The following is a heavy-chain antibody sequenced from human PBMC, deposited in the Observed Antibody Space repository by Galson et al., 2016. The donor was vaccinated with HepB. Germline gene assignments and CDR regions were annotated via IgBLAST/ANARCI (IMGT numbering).Heavy chain of an antibody. Sequence: SVKVSCKASGCTFTSSDINWVRQATGQGLEWMGWVNPKSGNTGYAQKFQGRVTMTRDTSISTVYMELSSLRSEDTAVYYCAREIPRKQLWLRFGYFDSWGQGTLVTVSS. D-gene: IGHD5-18*01. CDR2: VNPKSGNT. V-gene: IGHV1-8*01. CDR1: GCTFTSSD. J-gene: IGHJ4*02. CDR3: AREIPRKQLWLRFGYFDS.